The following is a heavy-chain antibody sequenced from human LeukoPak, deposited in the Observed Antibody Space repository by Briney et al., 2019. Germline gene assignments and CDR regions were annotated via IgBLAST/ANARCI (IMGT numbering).Heavy chain of an antibody. V-gene: IGHV3-21*01. CDR2: ISSSSSYI. D-gene: IGHD3-22*01. J-gene: IGHJ4*02. CDR1: GFTFSSYS. CDR3: ARGNYDSSGYYRNSMYYFDY. Sequence: GGSLRLPCAASGFTFSSYSMNWVRQAPGKGLEWVSSISSSSSYIYYADSVKGRFTISRDNAKNSLYLQMNSLRAEDTAVYYCARGNYDSSGYYRNSMYYFDYWGQGTLVTVSS.